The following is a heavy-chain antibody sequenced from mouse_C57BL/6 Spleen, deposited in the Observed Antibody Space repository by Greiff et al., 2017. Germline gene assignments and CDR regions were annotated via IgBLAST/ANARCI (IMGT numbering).Heavy chain of an antibody. V-gene: IGHV1-52*01. CDR1: GYTFTSYW. Sequence: VQLQQPGAELVRPGSSVKLSCKASGYTFTSYWMHWVKQRPIQGLEWIGNIDPSDSETHYNQKFKDKATLTVDKSSSAAYMQLSSLTSEDSAVYYCSRSLYGSRWGYWGQGTTLTVSS. CDR2: IDPSDSET. J-gene: IGHJ2*01. D-gene: IGHD1-1*01. CDR3: SRSLYGSRWGY.